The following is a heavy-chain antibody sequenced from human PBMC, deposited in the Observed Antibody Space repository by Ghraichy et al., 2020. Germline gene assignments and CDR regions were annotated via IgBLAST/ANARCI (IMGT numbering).Heavy chain of an antibody. V-gene: IGHV3-23*01. CDR2: ISGSGGST. Sequence: GGSLRLSCAASGFTFSSYAMSWVRQAPGKGLEWVSAISGSGGSTYYADSVKGRFTISRDNSKNTLYLQMNSLRAEDTAVYYCAKDQGLLFEWLRSGWFDPWGQGTLVTVSS. J-gene: IGHJ5*02. CDR1: GFTFSSYA. D-gene: IGHD5-12*01. CDR3: AKDQGLLFEWLRSGWFDP.